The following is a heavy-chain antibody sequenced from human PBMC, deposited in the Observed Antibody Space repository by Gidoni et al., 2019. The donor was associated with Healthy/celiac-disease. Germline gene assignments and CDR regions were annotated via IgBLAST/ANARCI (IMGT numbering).Heavy chain of an antibody. CDR2: IWYDGSNK. J-gene: IGHJ5*02. D-gene: IGHD1-26*01. CDR3: ARGGASSVRGSWFDP. Sequence: QVQLVESGGGVVQPGRSLRLYCAASGFTFSSYGMHWVRQAPGKGLGWVAVIWYDGSNKYYADSVKGRFTISRDNSKNTLYLQMNSLRAEDTAVYYCARGGASSVRGSWFDPWGQGTLVTVSS. V-gene: IGHV3-33*01. CDR1: GFTFSSYG.